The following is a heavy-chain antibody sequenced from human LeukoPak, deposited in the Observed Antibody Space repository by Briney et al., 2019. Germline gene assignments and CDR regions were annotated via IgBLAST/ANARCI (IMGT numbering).Heavy chain of an antibody. J-gene: IGHJ4*02. Sequence: PGESLTLSCAASAFIFSSYWMGWVRHAPGRGLGWVANIKHDGSENYYVDSVKGRFTISRDNAKNSLFLQMNSLRGEDTAVYYCARPPRVVPAPDYWGQGSEVTVSS. CDR2: IKHDGSEN. D-gene: IGHD2-2*01. CDR3: ARPPRVVPAPDY. V-gene: IGHV3-7*01. CDR1: AFIFSSYW.